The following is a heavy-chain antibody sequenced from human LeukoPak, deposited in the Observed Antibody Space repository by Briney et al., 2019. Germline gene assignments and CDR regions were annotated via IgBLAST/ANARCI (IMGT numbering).Heavy chain of an antibody. CDR3: VKEGGSFLTWFDS. CDR2: LIDSGDTT. D-gene: IGHD2-15*01. J-gene: IGHJ5*01. Sequence: GGSLRLSCAAPGFTFYNYAMSWVRQAPGKGLEWVSALIDSGDTTYYADSVKGRFTISRDNSKNTLFLQMNSLTAEDTAIYYCVKEGGSFLTWFDSWGQGSLVTISS. CDR1: GFTFYNYA. V-gene: IGHV3-23*01.